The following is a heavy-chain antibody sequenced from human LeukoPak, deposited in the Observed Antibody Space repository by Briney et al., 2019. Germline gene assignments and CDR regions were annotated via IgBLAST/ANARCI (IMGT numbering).Heavy chain of an antibody. CDR2: ISAYNGNT. Sequence: ASVTVSCKASGYIFISYGISWVRQAPGQGLEWMGWISAYNGNTNYAQKLQGRVTMTTDTSTSTAYMELRSLRSDDTAVYYCARALTRVAGASKTNFDYWGQGTLVTVSS. D-gene: IGHD6-19*01. V-gene: IGHV1-18*01. CDR3: ARALTRVAGASKTNFDY. CDR1: GYIFISYG. J-gene: IGHJ4*02.